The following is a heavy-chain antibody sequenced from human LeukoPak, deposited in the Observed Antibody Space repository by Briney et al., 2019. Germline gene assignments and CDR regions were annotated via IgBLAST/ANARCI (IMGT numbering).Heavy chain of an antibody. CDR2: IYTSGST. CDR3: ARGWGSDGSGGNYYYYYMDV. V-gene: IGHV4-39*07. Sequence: PSETLSLTCTVSGGSISYSSYYWGWIRQPPGKGLEWIGRIYTSGSTNYNPSLKSRVTMSVDTSKNQFSLKLSSVTAADTAVYYCARGWGSDGSGGNYYYYYMDVWGKGTTVTISS. D-gene: IGHD3-10*01. J-gene: IGHJ6*03. CDR1: GGSISYSSYY.